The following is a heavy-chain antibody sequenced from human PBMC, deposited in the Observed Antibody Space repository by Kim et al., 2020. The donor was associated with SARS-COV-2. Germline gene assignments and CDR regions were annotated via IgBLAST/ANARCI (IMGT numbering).Heavy chain of an antibody. J-gene: IGHJ6*02. V-gene: IGHV4-59*01. D-gene: IGHD2-21*01. Sequence: STNYNPSLKSRVTISVDTSKNQFSLKLSSVTAADTAVYYCARELPLSGMDVWGQGTTVTVSS. CDR3: ARELPLSGMDV. CDR2: ST.